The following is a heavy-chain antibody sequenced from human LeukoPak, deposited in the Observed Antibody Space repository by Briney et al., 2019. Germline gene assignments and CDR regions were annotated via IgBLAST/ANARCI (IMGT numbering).Heavy chain of an antibody. CDR2: IFYSGES. Sequence: PSETPSLACSVSRGFNSRYYWSGVRQPLGKGLECLGHIFYSGESTYTASLTSRIWISVDTCKAQFSLWLASVIAADTAVYYCARIDPLGFFDQWGPGILVTVSS. J-gene: IGHJ4*02. CDR1: RGFNSRYY. CDR3: ARIDPLGFFDQ. V-gene: IGHV4-59*12. D-gene: IGHD6-25*01.